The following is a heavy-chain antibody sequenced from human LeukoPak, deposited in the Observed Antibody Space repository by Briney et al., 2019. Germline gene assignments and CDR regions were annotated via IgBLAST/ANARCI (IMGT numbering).Heavy chain of an antibody. CDR2: IYNSGIT. D-gene: IGHD6-13*01. J-gene: IGHJ3*01. CDR3: ARISSSNLYNERGAFDV. CDR1: GYSISSGYY. V-gene: IGHV4-38-2*02. Sequence: SETLSLTCTVSGYSISSGYYWGWIRQPPGKGLEWIGSIYNSGITDYNPSLKSRVTISVDTSKNQFSLKLRPVTAADTAVYYCARISSSNLYNERGAFDVWGQGTMVTVSS.